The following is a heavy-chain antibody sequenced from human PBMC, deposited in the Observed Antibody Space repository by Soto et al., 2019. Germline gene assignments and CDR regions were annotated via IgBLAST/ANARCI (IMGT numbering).Heavy chain of an antibody. CDR1: GFTFSSYG. Sequence: GSLRLSCAASGFTFSSYGMHWVRQAPGKGLEWVAVIWYDGSNRYYADSVKGRFTISRDNSKNTLYLQMNSLRAEDTAVYYCARDVAGDSYGNYYYYYYGMDVWGQGTTVTVSS. V-gene: IGHV3-33*01. CDR3: ARDVAGDSYGNYYYYYYGMDV. D-gene: IGHD5-18*01. CDR2: IWYDGSNR. J-gene: IGHJ6*02.